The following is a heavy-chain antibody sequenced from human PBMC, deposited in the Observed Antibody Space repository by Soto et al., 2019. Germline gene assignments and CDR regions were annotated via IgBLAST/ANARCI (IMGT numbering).Heavy chain of an antibody. V-gene: IGHV3-11*01. D-gene: IGHD4-17*01. CDR1: GFTFSDYY. CDR3: ARDQGDYRKYFYYYYMDV. CDR2: ISSSGSTI. J-gene: IGHJ6*03. Sequence: QVQLVESGGGLVKPGGSLRLSCAASGFTFSDYYMSWIRQAPGKGLEWVSYISSSGSTIYYADSVKGRFTISRDNAKNSMDLQMNSLRAEDTAVYYCARDQGDYRKYFYYYYMDVWGKGNPGTVSS.